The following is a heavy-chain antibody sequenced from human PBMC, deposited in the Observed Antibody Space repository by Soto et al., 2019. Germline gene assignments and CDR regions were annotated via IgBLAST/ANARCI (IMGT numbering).Heavy chain of an antibody. D-gene: IGHD3-3*01. V-gene: IGHV3-23*01. Sequence: GGSLRLSCAASGFTFSSYAMSWVRQAPGKGLEWVSAISGSGGSTYYADSVKGRFTISRDNSKNTLYLQMNSLRAEDTAVYYCAKPRSGYYSLYYYGMDVWGQGTTVTVSS. CDR2: ISGSGGST. J-gene: IGHJ6*02. CDR1: GFTFSSYA. CDR3: AKPRSGYYSLYYYGMDV.